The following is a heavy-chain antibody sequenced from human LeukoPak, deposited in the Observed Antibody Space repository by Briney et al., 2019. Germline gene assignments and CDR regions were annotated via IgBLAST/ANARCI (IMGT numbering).Heavy chain of an antibody. CDR3: TRPEMAGFDY. CDR1: GFTFMGSA. D-gene: IGHD5-24*01. J-gene: IGHJ4*02. CDR2: IRSKANSYAT. V-gene: IGHV3-73*01. Sequence: LPGGPLRLSCAASGFTFMGSAMHWVRQASGKGLEWVGRIRSKANSYATAYAASVKGRFTISRDDSKNTAYLQMNSLKTEDTAVYYCTRPEMAGFDYWGQGTLVTVSS.